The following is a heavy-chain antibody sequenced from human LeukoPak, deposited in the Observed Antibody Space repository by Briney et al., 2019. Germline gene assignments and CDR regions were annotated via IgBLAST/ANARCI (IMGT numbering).Heavy chain of an antibody. CDR1: GGSFSGYY. CDR3: ARGLDILTGYYYFDY. D-gene: IGHD3-9*01. J-gene: IGHJ4*02. Sequence: PSETLSLTCAVYGGSFSGYYWSWIRQPPGKGLEWIGEINHSGSTNYNPSLKSRVTISVDTSKNQYSLKLSSVTAADTAVYYCARGLDILTGYYYFDYWGQGTLVTVSS. CDR2: INHSGST. V-gene: IGHV4-34*01.